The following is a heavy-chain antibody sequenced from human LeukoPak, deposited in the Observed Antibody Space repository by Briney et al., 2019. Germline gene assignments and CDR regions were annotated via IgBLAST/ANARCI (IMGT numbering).Heavy chain of an antibody. CDR2: ISGSGGST. CDR3: AGGHSSSWYWFDP. Sequence: GGSLRLSCAASGFTFSSYAMSWVRQAPGKGLEWVSVISGSGGSTYYADSVKGRFTISRDNSKNTLYLQMNSLRAEDTAVYCCAGGHSSSWYWFDPWGQGTLVTVSS. D-gene: IGHD6-13*01. J-gene: IGHJ5*02. CDR1: GFTFSSYA. V-gene: IGHV3-23*01.